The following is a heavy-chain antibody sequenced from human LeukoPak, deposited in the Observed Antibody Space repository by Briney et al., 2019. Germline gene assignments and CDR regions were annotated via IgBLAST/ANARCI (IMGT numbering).Heavy chain of an antibody. CDR1: GLTFNRYG. Sequence: GGSLRLSCVASGLTFNRYGMHWVRQAPGKGLEWVSVIWYDGSNKYYADSVKGRFTTSRDNSKNTLYLQMNSLRAEDTAVYYCARSYYYGSGSYYPFDYWGQGTLVTVSS. V-gene: IGHV3-33*01. CDR2: IWYDGSNK. J-gene: IGHJ4*02. D-gene: IGHD3-10*01. CDR3: ARSYYYGSGSYYPFDY.